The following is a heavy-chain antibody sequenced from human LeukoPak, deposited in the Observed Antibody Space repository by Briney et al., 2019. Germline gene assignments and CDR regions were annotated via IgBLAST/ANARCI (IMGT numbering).Heavy chain of an antibody. CDR3: ARGGTTVVTSDWYFDL. CDR2: IYSSGST. J-gene: IGHJ2*01. V-gene: IGHV4-59*01. D-gene: IGHD4-23*01. Sequence: SETLSLTCTVSGGSIRNFYWSWIRQPPGKGLEWIGYIYSSGSTNYNPSLKSRVTISVDTSKNQFSLKLSSVTAADTAVYYCARGGTTVVTSDWYFDLWGRGTLVTVSS. CDR1: GGSIRNFY.